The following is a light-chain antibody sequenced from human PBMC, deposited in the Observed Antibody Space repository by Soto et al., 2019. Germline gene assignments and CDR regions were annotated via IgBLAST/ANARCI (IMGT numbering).Light chain of an antibody. J-gene: IGKJ4*01. V-gene: IGKV3-11*01. Sequence: EIVLTQSPATLSLSPGERATLSCRASQSVRGFLAWYQQKPGQAPSLLIYDASNMATGVPVRFSGSGSGTDFTLTISSLEPEDFAVYYCQQRYNWPLTFGGGTKVEIK. CDR2: DAS. CDR3: QQRYNWPLT. CDR1: QSVRGF.